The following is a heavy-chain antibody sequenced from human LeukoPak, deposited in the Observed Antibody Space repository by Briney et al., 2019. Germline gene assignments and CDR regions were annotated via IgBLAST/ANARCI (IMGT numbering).Heavy chain of an antibody. V-gene: IGHV4-59*12. J-gene: IGHJ3*02. Sequence: SETLSLTCTVSGGSISSYYWTWIRQPPGKGLEWIGYIYYSGSTNYNPSLKSRVTISVDTSKNQFSLKLSSVTAADTAVYYCARTPPPTYYYDSSGYYGDAFDIWGQGTMVTVSS. CDR1: GGSISSYY. CDR3: ARTPPPTYYYDSSGYYGDAFDI. CDR2: IYYSGST. D-gene: IGHD3-22*01.